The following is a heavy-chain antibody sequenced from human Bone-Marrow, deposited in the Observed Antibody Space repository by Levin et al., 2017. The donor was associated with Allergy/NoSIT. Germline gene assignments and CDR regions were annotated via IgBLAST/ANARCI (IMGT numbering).Heavy chain of an antibody. Sequence: GESLKISCKTSSDSLAKYWIGWVRQMPGKGLEWMGIIYPGDSDTKYNPSFQAQVTISADKSISTAYLQWSSLKTSDTATYDCAKGSDTSGYYFDFWGQGTLVTVSS. CDR1: SDSLAKYW. V-gene: IGHV5-51*01. J-gene: IGHJ4*02. D-gene: IGHD3-22*01. CDR2: IYPGDSDT. CDR3: AKGSDTSGYYFDF.